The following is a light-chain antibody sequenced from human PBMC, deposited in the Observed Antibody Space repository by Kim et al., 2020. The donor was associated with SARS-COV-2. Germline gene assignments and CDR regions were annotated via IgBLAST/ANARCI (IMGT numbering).Light chain of an antibody. CDR1: SVRNYF. CDR2: GRN. J-gene: IGLJ3*02. CDR3: NSRDSSGNLGV. Sequence: LGGTVRITCQGDSVRNYFVSWYQQKPGQAAFLVMYGRNIRASGIPDRFSGSRLGDTASLTIAGTQPEDEADYYCNSRDSSGNLGVFGGGTQLTVL. V-gene: IGLV3-19*01.